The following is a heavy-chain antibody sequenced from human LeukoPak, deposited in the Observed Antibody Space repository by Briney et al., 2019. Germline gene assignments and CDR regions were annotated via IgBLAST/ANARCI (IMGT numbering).Heavy chain of an antibody. CDR3: ARPLGRPENYGVDV. Sequence: GSSVKVSCKASGGTFSSYAISWVRQAPGQGLEWMGRIIPILGIANYAQKFQGRVTITADKSTSTAYMELSSLRSEDTAVYYCARPLGRPENYGVDVWGQGTTVTVSS. J-gene: IGHJ6*02. V-gene: IGHV1-69*04. CDR2: IIPILGIA. CDR1: GGTFSSYA.